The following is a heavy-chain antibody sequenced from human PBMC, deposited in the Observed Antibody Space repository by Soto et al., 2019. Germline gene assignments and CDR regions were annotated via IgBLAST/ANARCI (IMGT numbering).Heavy chain of an antibody. D-gene: IGHD2-8*01. CDR1: GGSISSGGYY. Sequence: PSETLSLTCTVSGGSISSGGYYWSWIRQHPGKGLEWIGYIYYSGSTYYNPSLKSRVTISVDTSKNQFSLKLSSVTAADTAVYYCERSLYQDTLNWFEPWGQGTLVTGSS. CDR2: IYYSGST. J-gene: IGHJ5*02. V-gene: IGHV4-31*03. CDR3: ERSLYQDTLNWFEP.